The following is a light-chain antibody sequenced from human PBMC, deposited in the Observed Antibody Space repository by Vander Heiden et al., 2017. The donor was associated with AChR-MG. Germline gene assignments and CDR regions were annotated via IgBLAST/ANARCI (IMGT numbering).Light chain of an antibody. CDR3: SSYTSSSTLV. CDR1: SSDVAGYNY. J-gene: IGLJ3*02. Sequence: QSALTQPASVSGSPGQSITISCTGTSSDVAGYNYVSWYQQHPVKAPKLMIYDVSKRPSGVSNRFSGSKSGNTASLTISGLQAEDEADYYCSSYTSSSTLVFGGGTKLTVL. CDR2: DVS. V-gene: IGLV2-14*01.